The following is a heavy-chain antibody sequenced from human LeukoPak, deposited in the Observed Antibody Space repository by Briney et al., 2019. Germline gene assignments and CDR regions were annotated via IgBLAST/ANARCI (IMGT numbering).Heavy chain of an antibody. CDR2: ITSSDSTT. J-gene: IGHJ4*02. V-gene: IGHV3-48*03. Sequence: GGSLRLSCVASGFTFSSYEMNWVRQAPGKGLEWLSYITSSDSTTHYADSVKGRFTISRDDAQNSLYLQMNSLRVEDTAVYYCAGHHQAYSRTYWGQGTLVTVSS. CDR1: GFTFSSYE. CDR3: AGHHQAYSRTY. D-gene: IGHD6-13*01.